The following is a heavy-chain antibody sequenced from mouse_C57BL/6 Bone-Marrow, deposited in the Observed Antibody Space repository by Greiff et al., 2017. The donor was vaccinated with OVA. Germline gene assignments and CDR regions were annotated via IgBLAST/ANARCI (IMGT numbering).Heavy chain of an antibody. V-gene: IGHV1-53*01. CDR2: INPSNGGT. CDR3: ARWPKYYGSSHWYFDV. D-gene: IGHD1-1*01. Sequence: QVQLQQPGTELVKPGASVKLSCKASGYTFTSYWMHWVQQRPGQGLEWIGNINPSNGGTNYNEKFKSKATLTVDKSSSTAYMQLSSLTSEDSAVDYCARWPKYYGSSHWYFDVWGTGTTVTVSS. CDR1: GYTFTSYW. J-gene: IGHJ1*03.